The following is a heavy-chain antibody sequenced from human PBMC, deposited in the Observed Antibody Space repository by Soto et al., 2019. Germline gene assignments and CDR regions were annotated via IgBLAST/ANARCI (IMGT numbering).Heavy chain of an antibody. CDR3: AREDRDTSGYYHFDY. V-gene: IGHV3-23*01. CDR1: GFTFISYA. J-gene: IGHJ4*02. CDR2: ISGSGGTI. D-gene: IGHD3-22*01. Sequence: PXESLRLSCAASGFTFISYAMSWVRQTPGKGLVWVSVISGSGGTIYYADSVKGRFAISRDNFKDTLYLQIDSLRAEDTAVYYCAREDRDTSGYYHFDYWGQGTLVTVSS.